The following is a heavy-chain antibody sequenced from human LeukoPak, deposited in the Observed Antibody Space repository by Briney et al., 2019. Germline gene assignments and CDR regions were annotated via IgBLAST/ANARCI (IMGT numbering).Heavy chain of an antibody. Sequence: GGSLRLSCAVSGFTFSSYSMNWVRQAPGKGLEWVSSISSSSSYIYYADSVKGRFTISRDNAKNSLYLQMNSLRAEDTAVYYCARDRYGSVAWFDPWGQGTLVTVSS. CDR3: ARDRYGSVAWFDP. V-gene: IGHV3-21*01. CDR1: GFTFSSYS. J-gene: IGHJ5*02. D-gene: IGHD3-10*01. CDR2: ISSSSSYI.